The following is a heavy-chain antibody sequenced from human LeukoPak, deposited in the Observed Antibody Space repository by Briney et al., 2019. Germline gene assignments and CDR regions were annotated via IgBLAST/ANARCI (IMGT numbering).Heavy chain of an antibody. D-gene: IGHD3-16*01. CDR1: GFTLSSYW. Sequence: GGSLGLSCAASGFTLSSYWMNWARQAPGKGLEWVASINHNGNVNYYVDSVKGRFTISRDNARNSLYLQMSNLGAEDTAVYFCARGGGLDVWGQGATVTVSS. J-gene: IGHJ6*02. CDR3: ARGGGLDV. V-gene: IGHV3-7*03. CDR2: INHNGNVN.